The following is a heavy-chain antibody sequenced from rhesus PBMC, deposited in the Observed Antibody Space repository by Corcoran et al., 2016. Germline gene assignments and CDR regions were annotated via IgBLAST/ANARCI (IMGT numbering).Heavy chain of an antibody. J-gene: IGHJ6*01. CDR2: ISNGGGST. Sequence: EVQLVESGGGLVQPGGSLRLSCAASGFTFSSYGMSWVRQAPGKGLEWVSYISNGGGSTYYPDSVKVRFTISRDNSKNTLSLQMNSLRAEDTAVYYCAKNTVLGIMYGLDFWGQGVVVTVSS. D-gene: IGHD2-21*01. V-gene: IGHV3S5*01. CDR3: AKNTVLGIMYGLDF. CDR1: GFTFSSYG.